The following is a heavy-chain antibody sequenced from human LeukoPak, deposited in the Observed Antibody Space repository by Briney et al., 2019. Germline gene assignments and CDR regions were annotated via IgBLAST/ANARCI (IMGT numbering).Heavy chain of an antibody. CDR2: ISSSSSYI. Sequence: GGSLRLSCAASGFTFSSYSMNWVRQAPGKGLEWVSSISSSSSYIYYADSVKGRFTISRDNAKNSLYLQMNSLRSEDTAVYYCARMDNQLLDFDYWGQGTLVTVSS. CDR3: ARMDNQLLDFDY. J-gene: IGHJ4*02. V-gene: IGHV3-21*04. CDR1: GFTFSSYS. D-gene: IGHD2-2*01.